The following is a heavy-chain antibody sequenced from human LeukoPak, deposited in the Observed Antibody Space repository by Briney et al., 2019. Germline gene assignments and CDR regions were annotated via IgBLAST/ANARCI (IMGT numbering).Heavy chain of an antibody. V-gene: IGHV3-7*03. D-gene: IGHD3-3*01. Sequence: GGSLRLSCAASGFTFSSYWMNWARQAPGKGLEWVASINHNGNVNYYVDSVKGRFTISRDNAKNSLYLQMSNLRAEDTAVYYCAKDRDSTYYDFWSGYYLGPVVGYYGMDVWGQGITVTVSS. CDR3: AKDRDSTYYDFWSGYYLGPVVGYYGMDV. CDR1: GFTFSSYW. CDR2: INHNGNVN. J-gene: IGHJ6*02.